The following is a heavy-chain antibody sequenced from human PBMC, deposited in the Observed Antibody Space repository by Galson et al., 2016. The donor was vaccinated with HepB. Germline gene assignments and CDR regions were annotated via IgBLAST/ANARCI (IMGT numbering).Heavy chain of an antibody. V-gene: IGHV1-3*04. Sequence: SVKVSCKASGYTFTSYAMHWVRQAPGQRLEWMGWINTDNGNTKYSQKFQGRVAFTRDTSASTAYTELRSLRSEDTAVYYCACRSHPREAFDIWGQGTMVIVSS. CDR2: INTDNGNT. CDR1: GYTFTSYA. D-gene: IGHD6-19*01. J-gene: IGHJ3*02. CDR3: ACRSHPREAFDI.